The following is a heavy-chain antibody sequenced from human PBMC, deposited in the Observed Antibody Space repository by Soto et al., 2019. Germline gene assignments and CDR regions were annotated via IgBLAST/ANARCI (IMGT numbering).Heavy chain of an antibody. D-gene: IGHD6-13*01. CDR3: ARESIAAAGSFDY. V-gene: IGHV4-59*01. J-gene: IGHJ4*02. CDR2: IYYSGST. Sequence: ASETLSLTCTVSGGSISSYYWSWIRQPPGKGLEWIGYIYYSGSTNYNPSLKSRVTISVDTSKNQFSLKLSSVTAADTAVYYCARESIAAAGSFDYWGQGTLVTVSS. CDR1: GGSISSYY.